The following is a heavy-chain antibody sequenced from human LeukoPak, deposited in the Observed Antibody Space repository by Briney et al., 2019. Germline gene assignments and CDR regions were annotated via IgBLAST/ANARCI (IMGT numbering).Heavy chain of an antibody. CDR2: ISGSGGST. J-gene: IGHJ4*02. CDR3: AKGNRDILTAWDY. Sequence: GGSLRLSCAASGSTFSSYAMSWVRQAPGKGLEWVSAISGSGGSTYYADSVKGRFTISRDNSKNTLYLQMNSLRAEDTAVYYCAKGNRDILTAWDYWGQGTLVTVSS. V-gene: IGHV3-23*01. CDR1: GSTFSSYA. D-gene: IGHD3-9*01.